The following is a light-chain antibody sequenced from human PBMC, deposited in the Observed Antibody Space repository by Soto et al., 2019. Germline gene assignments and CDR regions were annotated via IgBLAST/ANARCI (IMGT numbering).Light chain of an antibody. J-gene: IGKJ1*01. CDR3: QQYNNWPRT. V-gene: IGKV3-15*01. CDR2: GAS. Sequence: EIVMTQSPATLSVSPGERATLSCRASQSVSSNLAWDQQTPGQAPRLLIYGASTRATGIPARFSGSGSGTEFTLTISSLQYEDFAVYYCQQYNNWPRTFGQGTKVDIK. CDR1: QSVSSN.